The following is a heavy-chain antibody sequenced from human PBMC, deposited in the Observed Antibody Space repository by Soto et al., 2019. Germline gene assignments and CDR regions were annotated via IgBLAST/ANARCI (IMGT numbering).Heavy chain of an antibody. J-gene: IGHJ5*02. D-gene: IGHD3-22*01. Sequence: GASVKFSCKASGYTFPSYYMHWARQAPGQGLEWMGIINPSGGSTSYAQKFQGRVTMTRDTSTSTVYMALSSLRSEDTAVYYCATSFSYYDSSGSVNWFDPWGQGTLVTV. CDR3: ATSFSYYDSSGSVNWFDP. V-gene: IGHV1-46*01. CDR1: GYTFPSYY. CDR2: INPSGGST.